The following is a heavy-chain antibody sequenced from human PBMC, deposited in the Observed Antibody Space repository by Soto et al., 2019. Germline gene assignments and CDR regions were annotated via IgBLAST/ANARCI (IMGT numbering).Heavy chain of an antibody. V-gene: IGHV3-23*01. Sequence: LRLSCAASGFTFSSYAMSWVRQAPGKGLEWVSAISGSGGSTYYADSVKGRFTISRDNSKNTLYLQMNSLRAEDTAVYYCAKTLKALPTPTLYYYGMDVWGRRSTVTSP. J-gene: IGHJ6*02. CDR1: GFTFSSYA. CDR2: ISGSGGST. CDR3: AKTLKALPTPTLYYYGMDV.